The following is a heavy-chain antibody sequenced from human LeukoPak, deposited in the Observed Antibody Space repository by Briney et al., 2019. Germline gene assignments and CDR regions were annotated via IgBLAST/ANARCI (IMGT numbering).Heavy chain of an antibody. CDR3: ARGYCSGGSCYYFDY. J-gene: IGHJ4*02. V-gene: IGHV4-59*01. Sequence: SETLSLTCTVSGGSISSYYWSWIRQPPGKGLEWIGYIYYSGSTNYNPSLKSRVTISVDTSKNQFSLKLSSVTAADTAVYYCARGYCSGGSCYYFDYWGQGTLVTVSS. D-gene: IGHD2-15*01. CDR2: IYYSGST. CDR1: GGSISSYY.